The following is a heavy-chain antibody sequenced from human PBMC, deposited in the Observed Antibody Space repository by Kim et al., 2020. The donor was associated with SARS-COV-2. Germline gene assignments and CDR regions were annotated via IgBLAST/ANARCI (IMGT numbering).Heavy chain of an antibody. CDR3: ARDSVLRTSSWYDY. CDR2: ISSSSTSI. CDR1: GFTFSDYY. D-gene: IGHD6-13*01. V-gene: IGHV3-11*01. Sequence: GGSLRLSCAASGFTFSDYYMSWIRQAPGRGLEWVSYISSSSTSIHYADSVKGRFTISRDNAKNSLYLQMNSLRAEDTAVYYCARDSVLRTSSWYDYWGRGTRVTVSS. J-gene: IGHJ4*02.